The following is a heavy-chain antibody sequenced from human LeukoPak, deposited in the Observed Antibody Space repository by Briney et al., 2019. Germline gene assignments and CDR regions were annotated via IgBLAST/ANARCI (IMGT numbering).Heavy chain of an antibody. Sequence: GGSLRLSCAASGFTFSDYYMSWIRQAPGKGLEWVSYISSSGSTIYYADSVKGRFTISRDNAKNSLYLQMNSQRAEDTAVYYCARVGSSENYYMDVWGKGTTVTVSS. D-gene: IGHD6-25*01. CDR3: ARVGSSENYYMDV. V-gene: IGHV3-11*01. CDR2: ISSSGSTI. J-gene: IGHJ6*03. CDR1: GFTFSDYY.